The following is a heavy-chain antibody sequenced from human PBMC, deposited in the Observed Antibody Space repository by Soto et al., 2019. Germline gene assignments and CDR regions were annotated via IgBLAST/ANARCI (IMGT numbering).Heavy chain of an antibody. V-gene: IGHV1-46*03. D-gene: IGHD5-12*01. Sequence: ASVKVSCKASGYTFTSYYMHWVRQAPGQGLEWMGIINPSGGSTSYAQKFQGRVTMTRDTSTSTVYMELSSLRSEDTAVYYCARVGGGATITSAVRRAFDIWGQGTMVTVSS. CDR1: GYTFTSYY. CDR2: INPSGGST. CDR3: ARVGGGATITSAVRRAFDI. J-gene: IGHJ3*02.